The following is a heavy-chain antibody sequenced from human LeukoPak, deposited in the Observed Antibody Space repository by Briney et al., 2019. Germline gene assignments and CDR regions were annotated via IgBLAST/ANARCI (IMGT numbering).Heavy chain of an antibody. V-gene: IGHV1-24*01. CDR2: FDPEDGET. D-gene: IGHD3-22*01. CDR1: GYTLTELS. J-gene: IGHJ4*02. Sequence: ASVKVSCKVSGYTLTELSMHWVRQAPGKGLEWMGGFDPEDGETIYAQKFQGRVTMTEDTSTDTAYMELSSLRSEDTAVYYCARDYYDSSGYYLHYFDYWGQGTLVTVSS. CDR3: ARDYYDSSGYYLHYFDY.